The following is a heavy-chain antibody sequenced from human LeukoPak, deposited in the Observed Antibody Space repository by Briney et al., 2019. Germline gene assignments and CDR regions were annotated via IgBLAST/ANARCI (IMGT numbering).Heavy chain of an antibody. Sequence: PGGSLRLSCAASGFTFSSYGMHWVRQAPGKGLEWVAVIWYDGSNKYYADSVKGRFTTSRDNSKNTLYLQMNSLRAEDTAVYYCARPTPGTGVGDYWGQGTLVTVSS. D-gene: IGHD7-27*01. J-gene: IGHJ4*02. CDR1: GFTFSSYG. CDR3: ARPTPGTGVGDY. CDR2: IWYDGSNK. V-gene: IGHV3-33*01.